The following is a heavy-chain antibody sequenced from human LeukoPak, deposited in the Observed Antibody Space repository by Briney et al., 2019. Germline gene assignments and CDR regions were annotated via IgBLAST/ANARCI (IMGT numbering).Heavy chain of an antibody. Sequence: PGGSLRLSCAASGFTFSSYAMHWVRQAPGKGLEWVGVISYDGSNKYYADSVKGRFTISRDNSKNTLYLQMNSLRAEDTAVYYCARDPIAVAGTGRYFDYWGQGTLVTVSS. CDR3: ARDPIAVAGTGRYFDY. J-gene: IGHJ4*02. D-gene: IGHD6-19*01. CDR1: GFTFSSYA. V-gene: IGHV3-30*04. CDR2: ISYDGSNK.